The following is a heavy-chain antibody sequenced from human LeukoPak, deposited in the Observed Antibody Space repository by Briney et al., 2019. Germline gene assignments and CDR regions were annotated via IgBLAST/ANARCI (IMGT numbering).Heavy chain of an antibody. Sequence: SQTLSLTCAISGDSVSSNSAAWNWIRQFPSRGLEWLGRTYYRSKWYNDYAVSVKSRITINPDTSKNQFSLQLNSVTPEDTAVYYCARAYDSSGYYDGYFDYWGQGTLVTVSS. J-gene: IGHJ4*02. CDR1: GDSVSSNSAA. V-gene: IGHV6-1*01. CDR2: TYYRSKWYN. D-gene: IGHD3-22*01. CDR3: ARAYDSSGYYDGYFDY.